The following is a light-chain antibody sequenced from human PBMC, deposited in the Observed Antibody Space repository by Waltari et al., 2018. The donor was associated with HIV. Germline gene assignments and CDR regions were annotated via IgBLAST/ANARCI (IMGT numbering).Light chain of an antibody. CDR2: DAS. V-gene: IGKV1-33*01. CDR3: QQYDNLPLT. CDR1: QDISNY. Sequence: DIQMTQSPSSLSPSVGDRVTITCQASQDISNYLNWYQQKPGKAPKLLLYDASNLETGVPSRVSGSGSGTDFTFTISSLQPEDIATYYCQQYDNLPLTFGGGTKVEIK. J-gene: IGKJ4*01.